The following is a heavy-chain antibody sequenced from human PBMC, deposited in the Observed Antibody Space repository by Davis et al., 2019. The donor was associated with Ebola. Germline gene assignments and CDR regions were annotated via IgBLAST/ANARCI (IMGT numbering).Heavy chain of an antibody. V-gene: IGHV3-7*01. D-gene: IGHD5-18*01. CDR3: AAEGYSYGFGVRGLDY. J-gene: IGHJ4*02. CDR1: GFTFSSYA. Sequence: GESLKISCAASGFTFSSYAMSWVRQAPGKGLEWVANIKQDGSEKYYVDSVKGRLTISRDNAKNSLYLQMNSLRAEDTAVYYCAAEGYSYGFGVRGLDYWGQGTLVTVSS. CDR2: IKQDGSEK.